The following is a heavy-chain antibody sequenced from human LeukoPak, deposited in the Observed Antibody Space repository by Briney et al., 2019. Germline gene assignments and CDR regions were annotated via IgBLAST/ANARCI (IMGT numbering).Heavy chain of an antibody. J-gene: IGHJ4*02. CDR1: GFTFSNLW. CDR2: ISSSGSTI. CDR3: ARDPPGGYSSGSGVD. Sequence: PGGSLRLSCVASGFTFSNLWMTWVRQAPGKGLEWVSYISSSGSTIYYADPVKGRFTISRDNAKNSLYLQMNSLRAEDTAVYYCARDPPGGYSSGSGVDWGQGTLVTVSS. D-gene: IGHD6-19*01. V-gene: IGHV3-11*01.